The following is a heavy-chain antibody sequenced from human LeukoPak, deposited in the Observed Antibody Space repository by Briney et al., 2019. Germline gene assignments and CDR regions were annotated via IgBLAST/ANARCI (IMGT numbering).Heavy chain of an antibody. D-gene: IGHD2-2*02. CDR3: ARGLYTSEFVNDAFDL. J-gene: IGHJ3*01. CDR2: IIPIFGTA. CDR1: GGTFSSYA. Sequence: SVKVSCKASGGTFSSYAISWVRQAPGQGLEWMGGIIPIFGTANYAQKFQGRVTITADESTSTAYMELSSLRSEDTAVYYCARGLYTSEFVNDAFDLWGQGTMVTVSS. V-gene: IGHV1-69*01.